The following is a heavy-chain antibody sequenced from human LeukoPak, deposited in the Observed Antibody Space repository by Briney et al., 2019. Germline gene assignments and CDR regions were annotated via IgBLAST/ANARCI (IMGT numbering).Heavy chain of an antibody. CDR3: AKSPTVTAYDAFDI. Sequence: PGGSLRLSCAAFGFTFSSYGMHWVRQAPGKGLEWVAFIRYDGSNKYYADSVKGRFTISRDNSKNTLYLQMNSLRAEDTAVYYCAKSPTVTAYDAFDIWGQGTMVTVSS. CDR1: GFTFSSYG. J-gene: IGHJ3*02. D-gene: IGHD2-21*02. V-gene: IGHV3-30*02. CDR2: IRYDGSNK.